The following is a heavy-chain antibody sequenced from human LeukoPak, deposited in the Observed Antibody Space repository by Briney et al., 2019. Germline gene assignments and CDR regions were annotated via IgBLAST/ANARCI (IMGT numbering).Heavy chain of an antibody. V-gene: IGHV3-7*01. Sequence: PGGSLRPSCTASGFTFSSYWMSWVRQAPGKGLEWVANIKHDGREKYYVDSVKGRFTISRDNAKNSLYLQMNSLRAEDTAVYYCAREGTYYEYVWGSSPGGQGTLVTVSS. J-gene: IGHJ4*02. D-gene: IGHD3-16*01. CDR2: IKHDGREK. CDR3: AREGTYYEYVWGSSP. CDR1: GFTFSSYW.